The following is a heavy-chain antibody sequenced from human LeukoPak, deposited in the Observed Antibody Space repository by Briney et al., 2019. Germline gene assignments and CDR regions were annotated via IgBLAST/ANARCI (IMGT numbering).Heavy chain of an antibody. Sequence: SQTLSLTCTVSGGSISSGGYYWSWIRQHPGKGLEWIGYIYYSGSTYYNPSLKSRVTISVDTSKNQFSLKLSSVTAADTAVYYCARVKYVDIAATIFLWFDPWGQGTLVTVSS. CDR2: IYYSGST. CDR1: GGSISSGGYY. D-gene: IGHD5-12*01. J-gene: IGHJ5*02. CDR3: ARVKYVDIAATIFLWFDP. V-gene: IGHV4-31*03.